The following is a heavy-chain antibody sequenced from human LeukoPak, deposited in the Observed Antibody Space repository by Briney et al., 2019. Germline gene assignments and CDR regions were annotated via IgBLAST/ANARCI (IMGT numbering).Heavy chain of an antibody. CDR1: GYTFTAYY. J-gene: IGHJ3*02. CDR3: ASLYYDYVWGSYRYEDAFDI. V-gene: IGHV1-46*01. Sequence: GASVKVSCKASGYTFTAYYMHWVRQAPGQGLECIGIINPSGGSTSYAQKFQGRVTMTRDTSTSTVYMELSSLRSEGTAVYYCASLYYDYVWGSYRYEDAFDIWGQGTMVTVSS. CDR2: INPSGGST. D-gene: IGHD3-16*02.